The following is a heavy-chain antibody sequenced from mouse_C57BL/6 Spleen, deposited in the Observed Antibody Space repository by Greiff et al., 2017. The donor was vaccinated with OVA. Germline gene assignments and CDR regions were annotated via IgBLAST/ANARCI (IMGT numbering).Heavy chain of an antibody. J-gene: IGHJ2*01. CDR2: INPYNGDT. Sequence: EVQLQQSGPELVKPGDSVKISCKASGYSFTGYFMNWVMQSHGKSLEWIGRINPYNGDTFYNQKFKGKATLTVDKSSSTAHMELRSLTSEDSAVYYCARTNSYGGSSFDYWGQGTTLTVSS. D-gene: IGHD1-1*01. CDR3: ARTNSYGGSSFDY. V-gene: IGHV1-20*01. CDR1: GYSFTGYF.